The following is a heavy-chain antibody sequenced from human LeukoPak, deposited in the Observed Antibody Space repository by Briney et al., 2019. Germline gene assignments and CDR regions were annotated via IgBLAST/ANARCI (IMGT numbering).Heavy chain of an antibody. Sequence: GASVRVSCKASGYSFTKYGVTWVRQAPGQGLEWMGWISAYNAKTTYAQRFQGRVSMTTDASTNTAYMELRGLRFDDTAVYYCARETVDLRGYFDYWGQGTLVTVSS. J-gene: IGHJ4*02. CDR2: ISAYNAKT. CDR1: GYSFTKYG. CDR3: ARETVDLRGYFDY. V-gene: IGHV1-18*01. D-gene: IGHD5-12*01.